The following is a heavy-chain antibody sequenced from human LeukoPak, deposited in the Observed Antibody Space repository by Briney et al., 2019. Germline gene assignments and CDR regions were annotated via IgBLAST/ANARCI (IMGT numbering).Heavy chain of an antibody. V-gene: IGHV3-7*03. Sequence: SGGSLRLSCAASGFTFSSYWMTWVRQAPGKGLEWVANIKQDGSEKYYVDSVKGRFTISRDISQNTLSLQMNSLTADDTAVYYCVRGPRYYDDSGFHYGVFDIWGQGTVVTVSS. CDR2: IKQDGSEK. CDR3: VRGPRYYDDSGFHYGVFDI. J-gene: IGHJ3*02. D-gene: IGHD3-22*01. CDR1: GFTFSSYW.